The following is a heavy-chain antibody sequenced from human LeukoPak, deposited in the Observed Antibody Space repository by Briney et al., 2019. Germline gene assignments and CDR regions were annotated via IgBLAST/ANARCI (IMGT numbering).Heavy chain of an antibody. J-gene: IGHJ4*02. CDR1: GGSISSYY. CDR2: IYYSGST. CDR3: ARGPPPSGSSDKGKEFDY. V-gene: IGHV4-59*12. Sequence: SETLSLTCTVSGGSISSYYWSWIRQPPGKGLEWIGYIYYSGSTNYNPSLKSRVTISVDTSKNQFSLKLSSVTAADTAVYYCARGPPPSGSSDKGKEFDYWGQGTLVTVSS. D-gene: IGHD1-26*01.